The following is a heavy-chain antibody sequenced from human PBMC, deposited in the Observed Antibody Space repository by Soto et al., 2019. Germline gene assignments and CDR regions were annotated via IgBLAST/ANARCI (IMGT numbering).Heavy chain of an antibody. CDR2: IYYSGRT. CDR1: GGSVSTDSYY. V-gene: IGHV4-61*01. CDR3: ARYSSGHSP. Sequence: XGTLALTCSVSGGSVSTDSYYWSWIRQPPGKGLEWIAYIYYSGRTNYNPSLKSRVTISLDTSKNQFSLKLSSVTTADTAVYYCARYSSGHSPWGQGTLVTVSS. D-gene: IGHD6-19*01. J-gene: IGHJ5*02.